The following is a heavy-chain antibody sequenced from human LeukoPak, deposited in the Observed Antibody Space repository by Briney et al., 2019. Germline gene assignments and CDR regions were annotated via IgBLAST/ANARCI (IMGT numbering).Heavy chain of an antibody. CDR1: GFTFSSYS. D-gene: IGHD1-26*01. CDR2: ISSSSSYI. J-gene: IGHJ6*03. V-gene: IGHV3-21*01. Sequence: AGGSLRLSCAASGFTFSSYSMNSVRPAPGKGPGWVSSISSSSSYIYYADSVKGRFTISTDNAKNALYLQMNSLRAEDTAVYYCARDNSGSYYYMDVWGKGTTVTVSS. CDR3: ARDNSGSYYYMDV.